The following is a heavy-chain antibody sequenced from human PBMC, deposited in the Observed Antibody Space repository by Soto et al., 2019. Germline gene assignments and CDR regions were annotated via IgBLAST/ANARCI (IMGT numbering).Heavy chain of an antibody. V-gene: IGHV4-30-2*01. J-gene: IGHJ4*02. Sequence: QLQLQESGSGLVKPSQTLSLTCAVSGRSISGGGYSWSWIRQPPGKGLEWIGYIYHSGSTYYNPSLKGRVTISVDRSKNQFSLKLSSVTAADTAVYYCASRRDGYNDYGHWGQGTLVTVSS. CDR2: IYHSGST. CDR3: ASRRDGYNDYGH. CDR1: GRSISGGGYS. D-gene: IGHD4-17*01.